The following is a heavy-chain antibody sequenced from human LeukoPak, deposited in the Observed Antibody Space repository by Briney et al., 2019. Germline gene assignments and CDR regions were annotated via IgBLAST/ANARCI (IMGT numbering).Heavy chain of an antibody. CDR1: GVSISSYY. V-gene: IGHV4-59*01. J-gene: IGHJ4*02. CDR2: VYFSGST. Sequence: PSETLSLTCTVSGVSISSYYWSWIRQPPGKGLEWIGYVYFSGSTTYNPSLKSRVTISIDTSKNQFSLKLTSVTAVDTAVYYCARGIYSSGWFYNYWGQGTLVTVSS. D-gene: IGHD6-19*01. CDR3: ARGIYSSGWFYNY.